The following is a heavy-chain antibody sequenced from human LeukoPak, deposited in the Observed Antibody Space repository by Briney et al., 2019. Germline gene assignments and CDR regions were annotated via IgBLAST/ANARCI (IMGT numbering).Heavy chain of an antibody. CDR2: INHSGST. V-gene: IGHV4-34*01. J-gene: IGHJ5*02. CDR1: GGFFSGYY. Sequence: SETLSLTCAVCGGFFSGYYWSWIRQPPAKGLEGMGEINHSGSTNYNPSLMRQGTISVDTSKNQFYVELSSVPAADTAVYYCARERLARVRGVIPKEAWGWFDPWGQGTLVTVSS. D-gene: IGHD3-10*01. CDR3: ARERLARVRGVIPKEAWGWFDP.